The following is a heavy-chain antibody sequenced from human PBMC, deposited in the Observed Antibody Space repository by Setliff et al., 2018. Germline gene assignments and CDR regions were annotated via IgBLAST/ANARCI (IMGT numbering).Heavy chain of an antibody. D-gene: IGHD3-22*01. CDR2: IYYSGST. V-gene: IGHV4-39*07. CDR1: GGSISSSSYY. J-gene: IGHJ6*04. CDR3: AKEVGYYDSSGYPDV. Sequence: SETLSLTCTVSGGSISSSSYYWGWIRQPPGKGLEWIGSIYYSGSTYYNPSLKSRVTISVDTSKNQFSLKLSSVTAADTAVYYCAKEVGYYDSSGYPDVWGKGTTVTVSS.